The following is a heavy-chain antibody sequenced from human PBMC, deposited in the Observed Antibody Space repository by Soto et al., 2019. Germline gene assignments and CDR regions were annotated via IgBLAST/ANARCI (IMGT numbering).Heavy chain of an antibody. D-gene: IGHD2-8*01. CDR2: INWDSGDI. J-gene: IGHJ4*02. CDR3: AKDTAPGFYDANGHLDY. CDR1: GISFDDYA. Sequence: VQLVESGGGLVQPGGSRRLSCVVSGISFDDYAMHWGRQVPGKGLEWVSGINWDSGDIGYADSVKGRFTISRDNAKNSLYLQMNSLKTEDTALYYCAKDTAPGFYDANGHLDYWGQGTPVTVSS. V-gene: IGHV3-9*01.